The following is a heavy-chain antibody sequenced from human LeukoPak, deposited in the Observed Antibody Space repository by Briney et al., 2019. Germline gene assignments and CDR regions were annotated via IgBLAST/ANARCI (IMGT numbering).Heavy chain of an antibody. V-gene: IGHV3-9*03. CDR1: GFTFDDYA. J-gene: IGHJ3*02. CDR2: ISWNSGSI. D-gene: IGHD7-27*01. Sequence: GRSLRLSCAASGFTFDDYAMHWVRQAPGKGLEWVSGISWNSGSIGYADSVKGRFTISRDNAKNSLYLQMNSLRAEDMALYYCAKSDSDWGGAFDIWGQGTMATVSS. CDR3: AKSDSDWGGAFDI.